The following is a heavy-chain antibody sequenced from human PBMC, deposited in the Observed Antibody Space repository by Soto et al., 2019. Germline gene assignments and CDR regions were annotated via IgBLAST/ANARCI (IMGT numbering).Heavy chain of an antibody. Sequence: QVQLVESGGGVVQPGRSLRLSCAASGFTFSNYGMHWVRQAPGKGLEWVAVIWYDGSNKYYGDSVKGRFTISRDNSKNTLYLQMNSLRAEDTAVYYCARGNGHNSGTVDYWGQGTLVTVSS. CDR2: IWYDGSNK. D-gene: IGHD2-8*01. V-gene: IGHV3-33*01. J-gene: IGHJ4*02. CDR3: ARGNGHNSGTVDY. CDR1: GFTFSNYG.